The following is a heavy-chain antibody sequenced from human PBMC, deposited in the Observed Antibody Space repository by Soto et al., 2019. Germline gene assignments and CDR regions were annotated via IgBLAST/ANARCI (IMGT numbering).Heavy chain of an antibody. CDR2: INTDGSST. CDR1: GFTFSSFW. V-gene: IGHV3-74*01. J-gene: IGHJ4*02. D-gene: IGHD3-10*01. Sequence: EVQLVESGGGLVQPGGSLRLSCAVSGFTFSSFWMHWVRQAPGEGLVWVSRINTDGSSTSYADSVKGRFTISRDNAKNTLYLQMNSLSVYDTAMYYCAKRGVDTFGLSYWGQGTLVTVSS. CDR3: AKRGVDTFGLSY.